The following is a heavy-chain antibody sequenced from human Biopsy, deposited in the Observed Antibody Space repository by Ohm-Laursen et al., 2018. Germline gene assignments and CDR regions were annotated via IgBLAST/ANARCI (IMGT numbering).Heavy chain of an antibody. Sequence: SLRLSCAASGFVVSGTQMSWVRQAPRKGLEWVSVTFESGDTTHYGDSVKGRFSVSRDNSRSTLYLQMNGLRAEDTAVYYCAKTLGDSYGSRYFDYWGQGTLVTVSS. CDR2: TFESGDTT. D-gene: IGHD5-18*01. V-gene: IGHV3-53*01. J-gene: IGHJ4*02. CDR1: GFVVSGTQ. CDR3: AKTLGDSYGSRYFDY.